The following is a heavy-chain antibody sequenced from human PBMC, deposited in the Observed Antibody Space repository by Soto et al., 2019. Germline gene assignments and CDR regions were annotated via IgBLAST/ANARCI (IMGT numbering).Heavy chain of an antibody. CDR2: IFTRDSET. J-gene: IGHJ5*02. D-gene: IGHD3-10*01. V-gene: IGHV5-51*01. CDR1: GHLFNNHW. Sequence: GESLKISCKGPGHLFNNHWIGWVRQTPGKGLEWMGLIFTRDSETKASPSFQGHVSFSVDNSINTVYLQWTSLKTTDTGIYFCARGYFDSGHGYDLWGQGTLVTVSS. CDR3: ARGYFDSGHGYDL.